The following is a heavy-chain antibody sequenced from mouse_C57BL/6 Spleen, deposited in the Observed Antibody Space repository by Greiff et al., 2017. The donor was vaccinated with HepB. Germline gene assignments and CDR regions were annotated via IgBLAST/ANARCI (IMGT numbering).Heavy chain of an antibody. Sequence: VQLQQSGPVLVKPGASVKMSCKASGYTFTDYYMNWVKQSHGKSLEWIGVINPYNGGTSYNQKFKGKATLTVDKSSSTAYMELNSLTSEDSAVYYCARGNWDRYYFDYWGQGTTLTVSS. CDR3: ARGNWDRYYFDY. D-gene: IGHD4-1*01. CDR1: GYTFTDYY. J-gene: IGHJ2*01. CDR2: INPYNGGT. V-gene: IGHV1-19*01.